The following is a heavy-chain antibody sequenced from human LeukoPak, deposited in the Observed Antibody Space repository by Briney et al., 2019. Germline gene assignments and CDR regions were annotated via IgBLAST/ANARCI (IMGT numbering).Heavy chain of an antibody. V-gene: IGHV4-39*07. Sequence: SETLSLTCTVSGGSISSGISSGYYFWGWIRQPPGKGLEWIGSIYYRGSTYYNPSLKSRVTISVDTSKNQFSLKLTSVTAADTAVYYCARDRGYQYYYYMDVWGKGTTVTVSS. CDR2: IYYRGST. CDR1: GGSISSGISSGYYF. D-gene: IGHD5-12*01. CDR3: ARDRGYQYYYYMDV. J-gene: IGHJ6*03.